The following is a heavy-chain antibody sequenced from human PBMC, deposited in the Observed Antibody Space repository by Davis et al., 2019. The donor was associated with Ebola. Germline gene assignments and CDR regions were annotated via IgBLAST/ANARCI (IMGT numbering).Heavy chain of an antibody. CDR1: GFTFSSYA. Sequence: GESLKISCAASGFTFSSYAMHWVRQAPGKGLEWVALISHVGTNTSYADSVKGRFAISRDNSKNTLYLEMNSLRGEDTATYYCTRFARGDGSCPCWGQGTLVTVSS. J-gene: IGHJ4*02. D-gene: IGHD3-10*01. V-gene: IGHV3-30*09. CDR3: TRFARGDGSCPC. CDR2: ISHVGTNT.